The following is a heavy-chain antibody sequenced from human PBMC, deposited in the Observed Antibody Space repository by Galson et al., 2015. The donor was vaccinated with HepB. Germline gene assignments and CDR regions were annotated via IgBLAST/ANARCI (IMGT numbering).Heavy chain of an antibody. J-gene: IGHJ4*02. D-gene: IGHD6-13*01. CDR3: ARGNSSSWPLDN. V-gene: IGHV4-61*02. CDR2: VYTSGST. Sequence: LSLTCTVSGGSISSASYYWSWIRQPAGKGLEWIGRVYTSGSTNYNPSLKSRVTMSVDTSKNQFSLKLSSVTAADTAVYYCARGNSSSWPLDNWGQGTLITVSS. CDR1: GGSISSASYY.